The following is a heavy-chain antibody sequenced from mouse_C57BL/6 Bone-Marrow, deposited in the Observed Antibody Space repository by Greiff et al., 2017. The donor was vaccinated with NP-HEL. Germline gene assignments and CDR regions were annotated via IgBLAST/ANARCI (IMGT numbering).Heavy chain of an antibody. CDR3: ISNYYAMDY. Sequence: EVQLQQSGPDLVKPGASVKISCKASGYSFTGYYMNWVKQSPEKSLEWIGEINPSTGGTTYNQKFKAKATLTVDKSSSTAYMQLKSLTSEDSAVYYCISNYYAMDYWGQGTSVTVSS. V-gene: IGHV1-42*01. CDR2: INPSTGGT. CDR1: GYSFTGYY. J-gene: IGHJ4*01. D-gene: IGHD2-5*01.